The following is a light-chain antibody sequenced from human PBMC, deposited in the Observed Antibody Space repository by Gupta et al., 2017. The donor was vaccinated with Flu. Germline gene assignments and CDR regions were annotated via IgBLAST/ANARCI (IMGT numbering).Light chain of an antibody. Sequence: VLTQSPGTLSLSPGERATLSCRASQSVSSSYLAWYQQKPGQAPRLLSDGASSRATGIPDRFSGSGSGTDFTLTISSLEPEDVAVYYCQHYGRSPVTFGQGTTVA. CDR1: QSVSSSY. J-gene: IGKJ2*01. CDR3: QHYGRSPVT. V-gene: IGKV3-20*01. CDR2: GAS.